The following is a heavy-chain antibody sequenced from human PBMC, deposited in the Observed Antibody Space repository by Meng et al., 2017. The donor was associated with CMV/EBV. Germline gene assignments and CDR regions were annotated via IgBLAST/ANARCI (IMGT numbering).Heavy chain of an antibody. D-gene: IGHD6-6*01. J-gene: IGHJ6*02. V-gene: IGHV3-73*01. Sequence: GESLKISCAASGFTFSGSAMHWVRQASGKGLEWVGRIRSKANSYATAHAASVKGRFTISRDDSKNTAYLQMNSLKTEDTAVYYCTRQVDSSSWYYYYYGMDVWGQGTTVTVSS. CDR3: TRQVDSSSWYYYYYGMDV. CDR1: GFTFSGSA. CDR2: IRSKANSYAT.